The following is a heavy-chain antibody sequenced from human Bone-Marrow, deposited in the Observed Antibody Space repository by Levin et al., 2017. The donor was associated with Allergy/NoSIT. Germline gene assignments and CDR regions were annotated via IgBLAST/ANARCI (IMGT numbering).Heavy chain of an antibody. J-gene: IGHJ4*02. D-gene: IGHD6-19*01. V-gene: IGHV3-53*01. CDR3: ARGTRERSSGWFYFDY. CDR1: GLTISYNY. Sequence: GESLKISCAVSGLTISYNYMTWVRQAPGKGLEWVSDIYSGGDAYYADSVQGRFTVSRDNSKNTLYLQMNNLRAEDTAVYYCARGTRERSSGWFYFDYWGQGTLVTVSS. CDR2: IYSGGDA.